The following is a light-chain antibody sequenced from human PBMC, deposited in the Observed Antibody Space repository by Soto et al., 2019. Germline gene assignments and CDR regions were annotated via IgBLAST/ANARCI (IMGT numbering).Light chain of an antibody. Sequence: QSVLTQPPSVSAAPGQRVTISCSGSSSNIGNNYVSWYQQLPGTAPKLLIFGNNNRPSGIPDRFSGSQSGTSATLGITGLQTGDEADYYCGSWDTSLRTYFFGPGTKVTVL. CDR3: GSWDTSLRTYF. V-gene: IGLV1-51*01. CDR2: GNN. J-gene: IGLJ1*01. CDR1: SSNIGNNY.